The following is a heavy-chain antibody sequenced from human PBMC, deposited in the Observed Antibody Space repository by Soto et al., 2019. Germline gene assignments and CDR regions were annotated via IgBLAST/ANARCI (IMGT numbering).Heavy chain of an antibody. CDR2: ISAYTGNT. V-gene: IGHV1-18*01. D-gene: IGHD5-18*01. CDR1: GYTFANYG. Sequence: ASVKVSCKASGYTFANYGLGWVRQAPGQGLEWVGWISAYTGNTNVAQKLQGRVTMTTDTSTSTAYMELRSLRSDDTAVYYCARDQEYTYGEYYFDSWGQGTLVTVS. J-gene: IGHJ4*02. CDR3: ARDQEYTYGEYYFDS.